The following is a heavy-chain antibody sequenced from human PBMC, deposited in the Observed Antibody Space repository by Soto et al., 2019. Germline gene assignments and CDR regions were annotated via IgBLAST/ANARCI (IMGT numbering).Heavy chain of an antibody. CDR2: IIGSCGTT. Sequence: GGSLRLSCTASGFIFRNYVMTWVRQAPGKGLEWVLSIIGSCGTTYYTDSVKGRFTISRDNSKNTLFLQINSLRAEDTAVYYCAKRPLELHMYDYWGQGTLVTVSS. CDR3: AKRPLELHMYDY. J-gene: IGHJ4*02. CDR1: GFIFRNYV. D-gene: IGHD1-7*01. V-gene: IGHV3-23*01.